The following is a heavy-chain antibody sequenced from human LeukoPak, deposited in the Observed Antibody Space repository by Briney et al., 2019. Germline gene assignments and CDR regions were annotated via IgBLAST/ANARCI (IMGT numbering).Heavy chain of an antibody. V-gene: IGHV3-48*01. CDR1: GFTFSRSS. D-gene: IGHD6-13*01. CDR2: ISSSSSII. Sequence: PGGSLRLSCAASGFTFSRSSMNWVRQAPGTGLEWVSYISSSSSIIYYADSVRGRFTISRDNAKNSLYLQMNSLRAEDTAAYYCARDLVAAAGTTFDYWGQGTLVTVSS. J-gene: IGHJ4*02. CDR3: ARDLVAAAGTTFDY.